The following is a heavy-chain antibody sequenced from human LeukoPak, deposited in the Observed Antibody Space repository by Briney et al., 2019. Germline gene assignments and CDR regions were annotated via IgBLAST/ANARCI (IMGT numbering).Heavy chain of an antibody. J-gene: IGHJ4*02. CDR3: ARRHKRGAYSYGVDY. Sequence: GESLKISCQGSGSSFTNYWIAWVRQMPGKGLEWMGIIYPGDSDTRYSPSFQGQVTISADKSITTAYLQWNSLKASDTAMYYCARRHKRGAYSYGVDYWGQGTLVTVSS. CDR2: IYPGDSDT. V-gene: IGHV5-51*01. D-gene: IGHD5-18*01. CDR1: GSSFTNYW.